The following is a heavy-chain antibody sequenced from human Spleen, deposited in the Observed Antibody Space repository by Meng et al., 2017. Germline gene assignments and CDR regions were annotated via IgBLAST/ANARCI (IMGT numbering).Heavy chain of an antibody. CDR2: IYHSGAY. D-gene: IGHD1-26*01. V-gene: IGHV4-4*02. CDR3: ARGAIGTRPFDY. CDR1: GGYIRSGNL. J-gene: IGHJ4*02. Sequence: VQLQESGPGLVNPSGTLSLTCAVSGGYIRSGNLGNWVRQPPGKGLEWIGEIYHSGAYNYNPSLRSRVTISVDKSKNLISLKLDSLTAADTAVYYCARGAIGTRPFDYWGQGTLVTVSS.